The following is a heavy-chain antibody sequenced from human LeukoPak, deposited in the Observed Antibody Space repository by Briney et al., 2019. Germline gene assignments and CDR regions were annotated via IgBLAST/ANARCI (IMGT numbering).Heavy chain of an antibody. Sequence: GASVRVSCKASGYSFTGYAMNWVRQAPGQGLEWVGWINTETGNPSYAQGLTGRFVFSLDTSASTAYLQISSLKPEDTAVYYCARGGHDSGGYYRYYFDYWGQGTLVTVPS. CDR3: ARGGHDSGGYYRYYFDY. V-gene: IGHV7-4-1*02. CDR2: INTETGNP. CDR1: GYSFTGYA. J-gene: IGHJ4*02. D-gene: IGHD3-22*01.